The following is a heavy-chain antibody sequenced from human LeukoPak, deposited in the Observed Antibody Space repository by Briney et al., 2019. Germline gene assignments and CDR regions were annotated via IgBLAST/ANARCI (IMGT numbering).Heavy chain of an antibody. Sequence: SETLPLTCTVSGGSISSYYWSWIRQPPGKGLEWIGYIYYSGSTNYNPSLKSRVTISVDTSKNQFSLKLSSVTAADTAVYYCARGGSSGWTYYFDYWGQGTLVTVSS. J-gene: IGHJ4*02. CDR1: GGSISSYY. CDR2: IYYSGST. D-gene: IGHD6-19*01. V-gene: IGHV4-59*01. CDR3: ARGGSSGWTYYFDY.